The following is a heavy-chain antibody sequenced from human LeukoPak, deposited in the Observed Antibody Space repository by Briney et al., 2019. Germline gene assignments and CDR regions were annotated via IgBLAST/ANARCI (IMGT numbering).Heavy chain of an antibody. V-gene: IGHV4-61*02. CDR1: GGSINSDTYH. J-gene: IGHJ3*01. D-gene: IGHD1-26*01. Sequence: PSETLSLTCTVSGGSINSDTYHWSWIRQPAGRGLEWIGRIYTSGSTNYNPSLKSRVTISVDTSKNQFSLNLSSVTAEDTAVYYCAKDRSYSGNYYTLRDDAFDVWGQGTMVTVSS. CDR2: IYTSGST. CDR3: AKDRSYSGNYYTLRDDAFDV.